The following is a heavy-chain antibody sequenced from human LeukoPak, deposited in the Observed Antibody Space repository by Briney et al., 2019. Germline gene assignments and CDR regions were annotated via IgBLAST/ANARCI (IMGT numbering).Heavy chain of an antibody. J-gene: IGHJ4*02. CDR3: ARALDSSGYYFDY. CDR2: ISSSSSYI. D-gene: IGHD3-22*01. CDR1: GFTFSSYS. Sequence: GGSLRLSCAASGFTFSSYSMKWVRQAPGKGLEWVSSISSSSSYIYYADSVKGRFTISRDNAKNSLYLQMNSLRAEDTAVYYCARALDSSGYYFDYWGQGTLVTVSS. V-gene: IGHV3-21*01.